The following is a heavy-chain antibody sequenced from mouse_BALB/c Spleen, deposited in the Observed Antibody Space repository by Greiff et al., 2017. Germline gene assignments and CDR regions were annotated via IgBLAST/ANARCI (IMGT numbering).Heavy chain of an antibody. J-gene: IGHJ4*01. CDR3: ARNANDYDGAMDY. CDR2: SRNKANDYTT. D-gene: IGHD2-4*01. V-gene: IGHV7-1*02. CDR1: GFTFSDFY. Sequence: EVKVVESGGGLVQPGGSLRLSCATSGFTFSDFYMEWVRQPPGKRLEWIAASRNKANDYTTEYSASVKGRFIVSRDTSQSILYLQMNALRAEDTAIYYCARNANDYDGAMDYWGQGTSVTVSS.